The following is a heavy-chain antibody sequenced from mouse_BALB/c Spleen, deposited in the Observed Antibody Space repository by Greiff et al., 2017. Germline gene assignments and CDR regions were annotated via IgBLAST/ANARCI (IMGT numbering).Heavy chain of an antibody. Sequence: EVQLVESGGGLVQPGGSRKLSCAASGFTFSSFGMHWVRQAPEKGLEWVAYISSGSSTIYYADTVKGRFTISRDNPKNTLFLQMTSLRSEDTAMYYCASPSYGYAMDYWGQGTSVTVSS. CDR3: ASPSYGYAMDY. CDR1: GFTFSSFG. V-gene: IGHV5-17*02. CDR2: ISSGSSTI. J-gene: IGHJ4*01. D-gene: IGHD1-1*01.